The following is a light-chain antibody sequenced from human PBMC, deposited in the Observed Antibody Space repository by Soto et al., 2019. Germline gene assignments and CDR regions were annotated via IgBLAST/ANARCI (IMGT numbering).Light chain of an antibody. CDR3: QQYNSYVYT. CDR1: QSISSW. Sequence: DIQITQAPSTLSASVGDRVTITCRASQSISSWLAWYQQKPGKAPKLLIYKASSLESGVPSRFSGSGSGTEFTLTISSLQPDDFATYYCQQYNSYVYTFGQGTKGDIK. V-gene: IGKV1-5*03. J-gene: IGKJ2*01. CDR2: KAS.